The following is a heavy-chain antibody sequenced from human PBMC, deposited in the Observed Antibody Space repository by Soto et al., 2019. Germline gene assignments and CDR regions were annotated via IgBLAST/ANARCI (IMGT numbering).Heavy chain of an antibody. CDR3: ARGGWIQLWLGWFDP. Sequence: QVQLVQSGAEVKKPGSSVKVSCKASGGTFSSYAISWVRQASGQGLEWMGGIVPIFGTANYAQKFQGRVTITADESTSTAYMELSSLRSEDTAVYYCARGGWIQLWLGWFDPWGQGTLVTVSS. D-gene: IGHD5-18*01. CDR1: GGTFSSYA. CDR2: IVPIFGTA. V-gene: IGHV1-69*12. J-gene: IGHJ5*02.